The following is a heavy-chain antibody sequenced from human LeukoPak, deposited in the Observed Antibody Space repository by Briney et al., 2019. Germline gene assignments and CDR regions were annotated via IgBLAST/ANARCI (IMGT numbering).Heavy chain of an antibody. CDR3: ARPAKGAYYYYYMDV. D-gene: IGHD2-2*01. V-gene: IGHV1-18*01. CDR1: GNTFPTYG. J-gene: IGHJ6*03. Sequence: GASVTVSCKASGNTFPTYGITWVRQAPGQGPEWMGWISTYNGNTQYAQKLQGRVTMTTDASTNTAYMELRSLRSNDTAVYYCARPAKGAYYYYYMDVWGTGTTVTVSS. CDR2: ISTYNGNT.